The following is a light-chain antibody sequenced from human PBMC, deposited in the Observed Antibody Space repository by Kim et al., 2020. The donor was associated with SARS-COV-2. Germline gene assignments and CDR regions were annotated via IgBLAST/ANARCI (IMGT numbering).Light chain of an antibody. CDR2: EDN. J-gene: IGLJ3*02. V-gene: IGLV3-10*01. Sequence: SYELTQPPSVSVSPGQPATITCSGDTLPIKFAFWYRQRSGQAPVLVIYEDNKRLSGIPERFSGSSSGTTATLSISGAQVEDEGDYYCYSTDSSGDLRVFGGGTQLTVL. CDR3: YSTDSSGDLRV. CDR1: TLPIKF.